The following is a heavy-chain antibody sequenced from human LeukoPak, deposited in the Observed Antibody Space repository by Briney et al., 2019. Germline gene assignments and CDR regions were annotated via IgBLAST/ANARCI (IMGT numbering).Heavy chain of an antibody. V-gene: IGHV4-31*03. CDR1: GASINSGGYY. J-gene: IGHJ4*02. Sequence: SQTLSLTCTVSGASINSGGYYWSWIRQHPGEGLEWIGFIYNSGSTYYSPSLKSRITISVDTSKTQFSLRLSSVTAADTAVYYCARQQYSSNPDYWGQGTLVTVSS. D-gene: IGHD6-13*01. CDR3: ARQQYSSNPDY. CDR2: IYNSGST.